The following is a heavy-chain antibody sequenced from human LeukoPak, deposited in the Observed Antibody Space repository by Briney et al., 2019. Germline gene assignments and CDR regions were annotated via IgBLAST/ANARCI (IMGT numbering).Heavy chain of an antibody. V-gene: IGHV1-46*01. CDR1: GYTFTGYW. D-gene: IGHD5-12*01. CDR3: ARAGGYVPTGYYYYYMDV. CDR2: INPSGGST. J-gene: IGHJ6*03. Sequence: GASVKLSCKAFGYTFTGYWMHWVRQAPGQGLEWMGIINPSGGSTSYAQKFQGRVTMTRDMSTSTVYMELSSLRSEDTAVYYCARAGGYVPTGYYYYYMDVWGKGTTVTVSS.